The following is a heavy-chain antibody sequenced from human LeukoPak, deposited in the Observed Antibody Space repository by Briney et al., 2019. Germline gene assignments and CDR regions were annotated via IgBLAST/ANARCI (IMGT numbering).Heavy chain of an antibody. Sequence: GGSLRLSCAASGFTFSSYGMHWVRQAPGKGLEWVAVISYDGSNKYYADSVKGRFTISRDNSKNTLYLQMNSLRAEDTAVYYCAREWDPTYYYDSSGYLDYWGQGTLVTVSS. V-gene: IGHV3-30*19. CDR3: AREWDPTYYYDSSGYLDY. D-gene: IGHD3-22*01. J-gene: IGHJ4*02. CDR1: GFTFSSYG. CDR2: ISYDGSNK.